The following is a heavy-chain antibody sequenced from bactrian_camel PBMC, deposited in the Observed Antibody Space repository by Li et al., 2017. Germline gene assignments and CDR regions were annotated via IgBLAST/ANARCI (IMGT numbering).Heavy chain of an antibody. D-gene: IGHD3*01. CDR3: AADGRSKDCHLVSPWKYNL. CDR2: VDSDGRT. V-gene: IGHV3S53*01. J-gene: IGHJ4*01. Sequence: HVQLVESGGGSVQAGGSLRLSCVGSRFTNFVAWFRQAPGKEREEVGAVDSDGRTKYYDPVKGRFLISKDNRKNTLTLQMNRLKPEDTAVYYCAADGRSKDCHLVSPWKYNLWGQGTQVTVS. CDR1: RFTNF.